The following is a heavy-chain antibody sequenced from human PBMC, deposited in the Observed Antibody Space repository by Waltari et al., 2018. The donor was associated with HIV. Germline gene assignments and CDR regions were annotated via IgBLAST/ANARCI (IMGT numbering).Heavy chain of an antibody. J-gene: IGHJ4*02. CDR1: GFTFDDYA. Sequence: EVQLVESGGGLVQPGRSLRLSCAASGFTFDDYAMHWVRQAPGKGLGWVSGISWNRGNIGYADSVKGRFTISRENAKDSLYLQMNSLRPEDTALYYCAKDRGRWLQLRYFDYWGQGTLVTVSS. D-gene: IGHD5-12*01. CDR3: AKDRGRWLQLRYFDY. CDR2: ISWNRGNI. V-gene: IGHV3-9*01.